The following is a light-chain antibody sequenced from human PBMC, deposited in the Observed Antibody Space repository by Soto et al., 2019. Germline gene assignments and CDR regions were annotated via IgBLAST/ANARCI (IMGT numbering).Light chain of an antibody. CDR3: QQYNSYSGT. CDR1: QSISSW. CDR2: DAS. J-gene: IGKJ1*01. V-gene: IGKV1-5*01. Sequence: DIQLTQSPSTLSASVGERVTITCLASQSISSWLAWYQQKPGKAPKLLIYDASSLESGVPSRFSGSGSGTEFTLTISSLQPDDFATYYCQQYNSYSGTFGQGTKVDI.